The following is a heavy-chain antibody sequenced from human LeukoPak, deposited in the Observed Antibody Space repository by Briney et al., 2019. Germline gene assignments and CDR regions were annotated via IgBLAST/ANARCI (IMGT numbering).Heavy chain of an antibody. CDR3: AKIYQDSCAYHCAPDY. V-gene: IGHV4-39*07. J-gene: IGHJ4*02. D-gene: IGHD3-22*01. CDR2: IYYSGST. CDR1: GGSISSSSYY. Sequence: SETLSLTCTVSGGSISSSSYYWGWIRQPPGKGLEWIGSIYYSGSTYYNPSLKSRVTISVDTSKNQFSLKLSSVTAADTAVYYCAKIYQDSCAYHCAPDYWGQGPWSPSPQ.